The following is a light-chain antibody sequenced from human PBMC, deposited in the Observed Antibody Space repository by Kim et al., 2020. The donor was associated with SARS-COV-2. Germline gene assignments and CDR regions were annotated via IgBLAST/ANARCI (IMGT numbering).Light chain of an antibody. CDR2: QDT. J-gene: IGLJ2*01. V-gene: IGLV3-1*01. CDR1: RRRDNY. Sequence: SVSPGQTVSLTCFGERRRDNYACWYHQQPAKSPVVVIVQDTKRPSGIPGRFCGATVGNTDTLNSRETQAMDEADYYCQVWDSNTTVFGGGTQRTVL. CDR3: QVWDSNTTV.